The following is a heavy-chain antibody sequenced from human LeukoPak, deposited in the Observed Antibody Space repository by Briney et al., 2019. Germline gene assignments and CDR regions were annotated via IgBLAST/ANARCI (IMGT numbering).Heavy chain of an antibody. J-gene: IGHJ3*02. CDR2: ISGSGGST. CDR1: GFTFSNYA. CDR3: AKALPTVVRAFDI. Sequence: GGSLRLSFAASGFTFSNYALSWVRPAPGKGLEWVSAISGSGGSTYYADSVKGRFTISRDNSKNTLYLQMNSLRAEDTAVYYCAKALPTVVRAFDIWGQGTMVTVSS. V-gene: IGHV3-23*01. D-gene: IGHD4-17*01.